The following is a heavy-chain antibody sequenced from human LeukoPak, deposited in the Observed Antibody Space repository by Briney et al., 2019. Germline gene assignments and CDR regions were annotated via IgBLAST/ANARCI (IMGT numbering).Heavy chain of an antibody. CDR2: IYPGDSDT. CDR3: ARCYCSSTNCRLYYMDV. Sequence: GESLKISCKGSGYTFTSYWIGWVRQMPGKGLEWMGIIYPGDSDTRYSPSFQGQVTISADKSISTAYLQWSSLKASDTAMYYCARCYCSSTNCRLYYMDVWGKGTTVTVSS. V-gene: IGHV5-51*01. CDR1: GYTFTSYW. J-gene: IGHJ6*03. D-gene: IGHD2-2*01.